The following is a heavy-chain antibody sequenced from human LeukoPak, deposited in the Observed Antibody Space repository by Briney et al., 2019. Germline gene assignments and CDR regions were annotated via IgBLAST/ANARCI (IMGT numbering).Heavy chain of an antibody. Sequence: GGSLRLSCTASGFTFGDYAMSWVRQAPGKGLEWVSLIYSAGSTYYADSVKGRFTISRDNSKNTVYLQMNSLRAEDTAVYYCARNIPVTRWGYWGQGTLVTVSS. D-gene: IGHD2-21*01. CDR3: ARNIPVTRWGY. CDR2: IYSAGST. CDR1: GFTFGDYA. J-gene: IGHJ4*02. V-gene: IGHV3-66*01.